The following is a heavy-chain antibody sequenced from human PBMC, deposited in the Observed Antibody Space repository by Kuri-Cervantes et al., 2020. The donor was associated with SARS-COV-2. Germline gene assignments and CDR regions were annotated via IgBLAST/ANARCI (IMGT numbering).Heavy chain of an antibody. J-gene: IGHJ4*02. CDR1: GYTFTGYY. D-gene: IGHD1-1*01. V-gene: IGHV1-2*02. CDR2: INPRSGGT. CDR3: ARLRQLEEGY. Sequence: VSCKASGYTFTGYYMHWVRQAPGQGLEWMGWINPRSGGTAFVEKFQGRATMTRGTSVTTAYLEMSNLTSDDTAVYYCARLRQLEEGYWGQGTLVTVSS.